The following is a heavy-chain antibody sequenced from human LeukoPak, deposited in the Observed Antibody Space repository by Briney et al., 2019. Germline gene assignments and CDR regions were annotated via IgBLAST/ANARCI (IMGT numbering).Heavy chain of an antibody. CDR3: ARLGSYYGSESYYNSFDY. CDR2: INSDGSST. Sequence: GGSLRLSCAASGFTFSSYWMHWVRQAPGKGLVWVSRINSDGSSTSYADSVKGRFTISRDNAKNTLYLQMNSLRAEDTAVYYCARLGSYYGSESYYNSFDYWGQGTLVTVSS. J-gene: IGHJ4*02. CDR1: GFTFSSYW. D-gene: IGHD3-10*01. V-gene: IGHV3-74*01.